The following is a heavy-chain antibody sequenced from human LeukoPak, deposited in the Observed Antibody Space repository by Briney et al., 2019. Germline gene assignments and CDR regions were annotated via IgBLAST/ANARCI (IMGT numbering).Heavy chain of an antibody. D-gene: IGHD2-8*01. CDR2: INPNSGGT. CDR3: ARLPYCTNGVCYPFDY. J-gene: IGHJ4*02. CDR1: GHTFTGCY. V-gene: IGHV1-2*02. Sequence: GASVEVSCKAFGHTFTGCYIHWVRQAPGQGLEYMGWINPNSGGTNYAQKFQGRVTMTRDTSITTAYMELSRLRSDDTAVYYCARLPYCTNGVCYPFDYWGQGTLVTVSS.